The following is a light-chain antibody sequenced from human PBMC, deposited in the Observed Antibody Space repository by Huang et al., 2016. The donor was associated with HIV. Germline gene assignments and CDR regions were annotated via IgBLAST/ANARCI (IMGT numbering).Light chain of an antibody. J-gene: IGKJ2*01. CDR2: GAS. CDR1: QSVSSN. V-gene: IGKV3-15*01. Sequence: EIVMTQSPATLSVSPGERATLSCRASQSVSSNLAWYQQKPGQAPRLIIYGASRRAPGIPARFSGGGSGTEFTLSISSLQPEDSAVYYCQHYDNWPPNTFGQGTKLEIK. CDR3: QHYDNWPPNT.